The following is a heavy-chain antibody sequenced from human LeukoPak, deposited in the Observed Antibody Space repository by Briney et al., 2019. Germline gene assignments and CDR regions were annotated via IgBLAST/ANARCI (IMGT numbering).Heavy chain of an antibody. CDR1: GGSISSSSYY. D-gene: IGHD4-17*01. V-gene: IGHV4-39*01. Sequence: SETLSLTCTVSGGSISSSSYYWGWIRQPPGKGLEWIGSIYYSGSTYYNPSLKSRVTISVDTSKNQFSLKLSSVTAADTAVYYCARGYGDSLDWFDPWGQGTLVTVSS. CDR2: IYYSGST. CDR3: ARGYGDSLDWFDP. J-gene: IGHJ5*02.